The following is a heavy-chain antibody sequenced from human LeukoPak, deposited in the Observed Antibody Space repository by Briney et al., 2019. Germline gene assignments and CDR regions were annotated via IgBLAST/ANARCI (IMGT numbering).Heavy chain of an antibody. J-gene: IGHJ4*02. CDR2: IYYSGST. D-gene: IGHD2-15*01. CDR3: ARGYCSGGSCYRAGYFDY. CDR1: GGSVSSGSYY. Sequence: SETLSLTCTVSGGSVSSGSYYWSWIRQPPGKGLEWIGYIYYSGSTNYNPSLKSRVTISVDTSKNQFSLKLSSVTAADTAVYYCARGYCSGGSCYRAGYFDYWGQGTLVTVSS. V-gene: IGHV4-61*01.